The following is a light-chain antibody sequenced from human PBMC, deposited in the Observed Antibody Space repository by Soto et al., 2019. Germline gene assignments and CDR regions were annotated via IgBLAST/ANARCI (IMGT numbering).Light chain of an antibody. V-gene: IGKV3D-11*03. CDR3: QQYGSSGT. Sequence: EIVLTQSPATLSSFPGDRVTLSCRASKAVNTRLAWYQHRPGQAPRLLSYLASNRAAGVPAWFRGSGAGTDFTLTISDVEPEDSAVYYCQQYGSSGTFGQGTKVEIK. J-gene: IGKJ1*01. CDR1: KAVNTR. CDR2: LAS.